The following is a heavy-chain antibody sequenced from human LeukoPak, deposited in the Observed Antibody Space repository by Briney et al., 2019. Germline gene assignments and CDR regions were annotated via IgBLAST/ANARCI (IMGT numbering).Heavy chain of an antibody. J-gene: IGHJ6*04. CDR3: ARDEAIAVAGYYYYGMDV. CDR2: IYYSGST. D-gene: IGHD6-19*01. Sequence: SETLSLTCTVSGGSISSYYWSWTRQPPGKGLEWIGYIYYSGSTNYNPSLKSRVTISVDTSKNRFSLKLSSLTAADTAVYYCARDEAIAVAGYYYYGMDVWGKGTTVTVSS. CDR1: GGSISSYY. V-gene: IGHV4-59*01.